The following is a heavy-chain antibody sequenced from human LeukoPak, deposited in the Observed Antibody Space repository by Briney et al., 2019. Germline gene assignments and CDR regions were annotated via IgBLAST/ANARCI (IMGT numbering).Heavy chain of an antibody. CDR3: AKGRSGYYYGSGPLDY. CDR2: ISWNSGNI. D-gene: IGHD3-10*01. V-gene: IGHV3-9*03. Sequence: GGSLRLSCAGSGFTFDDYAMHWVRQAPGKGLEWVSGISWNSGNIGYADSVKGRFIVSRDNAKNSLYLQMNSLRDEDIALYYCAKGRSGYYYGSGPLDYWGQGTLVTVSS. J-gene: IGHJ4*02. CDR1: GFTFDDYA.